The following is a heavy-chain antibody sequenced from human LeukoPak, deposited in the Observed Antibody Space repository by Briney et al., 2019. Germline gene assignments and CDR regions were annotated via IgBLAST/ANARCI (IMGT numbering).Heavy chain of an antibody. CDR1: GGSISSYY. D-gene: IGHD4-17*01. CDR3: ASYVDSRGAFDI. Sequence: SETLSLTCTVSGGSISSYYWSWIRQPPGKGLEWIGYIHHRGTTNYNPSVKSRVTISVDASRSQFSLKLSSVTAADTAVYYCASYVDSRGAFDIWGQGTMVSVSS. V-gene: IGHV4-59*01. CDR2: IHHRGTT. J-gene: IGHJ3*02.